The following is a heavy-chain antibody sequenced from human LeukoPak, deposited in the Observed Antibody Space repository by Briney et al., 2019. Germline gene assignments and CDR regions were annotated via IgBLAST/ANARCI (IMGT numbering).Heavy chain of an antibody. V-gene: IGHV3-21*01. CDR1: GFTFSTNS. CDR2: ISSSSSYI. CDR3: ARLLGGATTYDY. Sequence: PGGSLRLSCAASGFTFSTNSMNWVRQAPGKGLEWVSSISSSSSYIYYADSVKGRFTISRDNARNSLYLQMNSLRAEDTAVYYCARLLGGATTYDYWGQGALVTVSS. J-gene: IGHJ4*02. D-gene: IGHD1/OR15-1a*01.